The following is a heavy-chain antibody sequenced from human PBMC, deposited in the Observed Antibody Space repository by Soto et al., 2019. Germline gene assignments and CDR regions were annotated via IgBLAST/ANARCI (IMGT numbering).Heavy chain of an antibody. CDR2: IYYSGST. CDR1: GGSVSSGSYY. Sequence: QVQLQESGPGLVKPSETLSLTCTVSGGSVSSGSYYWSWIRQPPGKGLEWIGYIYYSGSTNYNPSLKSRVTISVDTSKNQVSLTLSSVTAADTAVYYCARERGDFWSGYRFDPWGQGTLVTVSS. D-gene: IGHD3-3*01. V-gene: IGHV4-61*01. CDR3: ARERGDFWSGYRFDP. J-gene: IGHJ5*02.